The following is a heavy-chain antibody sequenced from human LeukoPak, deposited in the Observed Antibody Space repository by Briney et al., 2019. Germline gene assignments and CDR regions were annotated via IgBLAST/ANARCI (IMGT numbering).Heavy chain of an antibody. CDR1: GFTLCSYG. V-gene: IGHV3-30*02. CDR2: IRYDGSNK. CDR3: AIVGYCSGGSSYTFDY. J-gene: IGHJ4*01. D-gene: IGHD2-15*01. Sequence: PGGSLRLSCAASGFTLCSYGMNWVRQAPGKRLEWVAFIRYDGSNKYYADSVKGRFTISRYNSKNTLCLQMNSLRAEDTAVYYCAIVGYCSGGSSYTFDYCGQGTLVTVSS.